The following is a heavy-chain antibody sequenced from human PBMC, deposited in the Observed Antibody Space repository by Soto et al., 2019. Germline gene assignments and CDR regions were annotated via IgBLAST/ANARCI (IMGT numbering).Heavy chain of an antibody. CDR1: GFTFSSYW. CDR3: ARDESRITIFGVVTPYGTDV. D-gene: IGHD3-3*01. Sequence: PGGSLRLSCAASGFTFSSYWMHWVRQAPGKGLVWVSRINSDGSSTSYADSVKGRFTISRDNAKNTLYLQMNSLRAEDTAVYYCARDESRITIFGVVTPYGTDVWGQGTTVTVSS. CDR2: INSDGSST. J-gene: IGHJ6*01. V-gene: IGHV3-74*01.